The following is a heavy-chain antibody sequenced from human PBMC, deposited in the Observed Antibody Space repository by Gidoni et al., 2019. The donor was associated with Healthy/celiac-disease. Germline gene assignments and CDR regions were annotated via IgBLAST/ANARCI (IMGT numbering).Heavy chain of an antibody. D-gene: IGHD2-21*01. CDR3: AKDLDWVVVSDY. CDR2: ISGSGGST. CDR1: GCTFSSYA. Sequence: EVQLLESGGGVVEPGGSLRLSGGAAGCTFSSYAMSWVRQAPGKGLEWVSAISGSGGSTSYADSVKCRFTISRDNSNNTLYLQMNSLRAEDTAVYYCAKDLDWVVVSDYWGQGTLVTVSS. V-gene: IGHV3-23*01. J-gene: IGHJ4*02.